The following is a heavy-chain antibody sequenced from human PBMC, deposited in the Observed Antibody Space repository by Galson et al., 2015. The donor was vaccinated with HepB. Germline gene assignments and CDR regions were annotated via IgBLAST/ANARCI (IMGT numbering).Heavy chain of an antibody. CDR1: GFSVNDNN. D-gene: IGHD2-8*01. V-gene: IGHV3-7*01. CDR2: IKPDGTET. CDR3: ATGGLMYAFDI. Sequence: SLRLSCAASGFSVNDNNMCWVRQAPGKGLECVASIKPDGTETQYVDPVKGRFTISRDNAKNSLYLQMNSLTVEDTAVYYCATGGLMYAFDIWGRGTKVTVSS. J-gene: IGHJ3*02.